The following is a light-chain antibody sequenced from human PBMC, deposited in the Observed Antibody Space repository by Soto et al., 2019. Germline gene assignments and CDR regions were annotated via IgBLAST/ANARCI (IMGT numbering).Light chain of an antibody. Sequence: DIQMTQSPSSLSASVGDRVTITCRASQGVKHDLAWYQQKPGKAPNRLIYAAYSLQSGVPSRFSGGGSTTEFTLTITSLQPEDFATYYCLQHNTSPPTFGQGTRVEIK. CDR2: AAY. J-gene: IGKJ1*01. V-gene: IGKV1-17*01. CDR3: LQHNTSPPT. CDR1: QGVKHD.